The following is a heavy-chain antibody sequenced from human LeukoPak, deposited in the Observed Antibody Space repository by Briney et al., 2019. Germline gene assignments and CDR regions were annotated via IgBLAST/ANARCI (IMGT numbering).Heavy chain of an antibody. CDR1: GGTFSSYA. J-gene: IGHJ6*02. CDR3: ARDSSKYSGSYYVDYYYGTDV. D-gene: IGHD1-26*01. Sequence: SVKVSCKASGGTFSSYAISWVRQAPGQGLEWMGGIIPIFGTANYAQKFQGRVTITADESTSTAYMELSSLRSEDTAVYYCARDSSKYSGSYYVDYYYGTDVWGQGTTVTVSS. CDR2: IIPIFGTA. V-gene: IGHV1-69*13.